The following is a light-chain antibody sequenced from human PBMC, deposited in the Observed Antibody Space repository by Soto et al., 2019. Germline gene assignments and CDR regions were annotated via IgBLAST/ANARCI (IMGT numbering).Light chain of an antibody. CDR3: QQYGSSPIT. V-gene: IGKV3-20*01. J-gene: IGKJ5*01. CDR2: DTS. CDR1: QSVGTF. Sequence: EIVLTQSPATLSLSPGERATLSCRASQSVGTFFAWYQQKPGQAPTVLIFDTSRRATGVPDRFSGSGSGTDFTLRISRVEPDDFAVYYCQQYGSSPITFGQGTRLEIK.